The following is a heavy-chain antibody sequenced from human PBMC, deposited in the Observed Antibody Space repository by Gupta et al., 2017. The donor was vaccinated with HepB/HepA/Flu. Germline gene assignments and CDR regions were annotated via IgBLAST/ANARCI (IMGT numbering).Heavy chain of an antibody. V-gene: IGHV4-59*11. CDR3: VRDVLGDPIDP. D-gene: IGHD2-21*02. CDR1: FGSITSHY. J-gene: IGHJ5*02. CDR2: ISFSGSP. Sequence: QVQLQESGPGLVEASETLSLTCTVSFGSITSHYWGWIRQPPGKGLEWIGYISFSGSPNYHPSLKSRVAISMDTSKTQFSLKLSSLTAADTAMYYCVRDVLGDPIDPWGQGTLVTVSS.